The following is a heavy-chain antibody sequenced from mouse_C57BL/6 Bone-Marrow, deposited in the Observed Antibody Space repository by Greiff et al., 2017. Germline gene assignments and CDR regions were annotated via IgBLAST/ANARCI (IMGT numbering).Heavy chain of an antibody. D-gene: IGHD1-1*02. V-gene: IGHV1-69*01. CDR1: GYTFTSYW. CDR3: ARKEGGRGGFDY. Sequence: QVQLQQPGAELVMPGASVKLSCKASGYTFTSYWMHWVKQRPGQGLEWIGEIDPSGSCTNYNQKFKGKSTLTVDKSSSTAYMQLSSLTSEDSAVYYCARKEGGRGGFDYWGQGTTLTVSS. CDR2: IDPSGSCT. J-gene: IGHJ2*01.